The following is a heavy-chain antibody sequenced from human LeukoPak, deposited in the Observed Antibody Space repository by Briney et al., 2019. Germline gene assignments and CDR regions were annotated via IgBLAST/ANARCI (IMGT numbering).Heavy chain of an antibody. J-gene: IGHJ6*03. CDR2: MNPNSGNT. Sequence: ASVKVSCKTSGYSENFYGITWVRQATGQGLEWMGWMNPNSGNTGYAQKFQGRVTITRNTSISTAYMELSSLRSEDTAVYYCARGQIEREYCSGGSCYGDPNTGGIYYSYYYMDVWGKGTTVTVSS. CDR1: GYSENFYG. D-gene: IGHD2-15*01. V-gene: IGHV1-8*01. CDR3: ARGQIEREYCSGGSCYGDPNTGGIYYSYYYMDV.